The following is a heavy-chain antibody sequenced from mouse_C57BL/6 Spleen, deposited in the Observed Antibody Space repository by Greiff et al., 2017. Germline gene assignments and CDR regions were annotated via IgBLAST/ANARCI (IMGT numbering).Heavy chain of an antibody. CDR2: IDPSDSYT. CDR1: GYTFTSYW. Sequence: VQLQQPGAELVKPGASVKLSCKASGYTFTSYWMQWVKQRPGQGLEWIGEIDPSDSYTNYNQKFKGKATLTVDTSSSTAYMQLSSLTSEDSAVYYCARDLVYYGSSPFAYWGQGTLVTVSA. V-gene: IGHV1-50*01. J-gene: IGHJ3*01. CDR3: ARDLVYYGSSPFAY. D-gene: IGHD1-1*01.